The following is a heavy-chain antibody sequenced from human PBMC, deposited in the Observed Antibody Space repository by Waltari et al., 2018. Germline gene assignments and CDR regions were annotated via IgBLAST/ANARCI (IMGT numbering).Heavy chain of an antibody. CDR3: ARVHSVSYAQASWFDP. CDR1: GYSISSGYY. J-gene: IGHJ5*02. Sequence: QVQLQESGPGLLKPSETLSLTCAVSGYSISSGYYWGWIRQPPEEGLEWIGSMYHSGNTYYNPSLKSRVTMSLETSKNQFSRKLSSVTAADTAVYYCARVHSVSYAQASWFDPWGQGTLVTVSS. D-gene: IGHD1-26*01. CDR2: MYHSGNT. V-gene: IGHV4-38-2*01.